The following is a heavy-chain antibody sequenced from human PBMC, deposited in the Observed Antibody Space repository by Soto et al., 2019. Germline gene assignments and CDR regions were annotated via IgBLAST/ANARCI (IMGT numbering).Heavy chain of an antibody. CDR1: GGSISSYY. CDR3: ARQVAIPEYFDY. J-gene: IGHJ4*02. V-gene: IGHV4-59*08. CDR2: IYYSGRT. Sequence: QVQLQESGPGLVKPSETLSLTCTVSGGSISSYYWSWIRQPPGKGLEWIGYIYYSGRTNYNPSLLGRVTIPVDPSKTQFSLKLSSVTAADTAVYYCARQVAIPEYFDYWGQGTLVPVSS.